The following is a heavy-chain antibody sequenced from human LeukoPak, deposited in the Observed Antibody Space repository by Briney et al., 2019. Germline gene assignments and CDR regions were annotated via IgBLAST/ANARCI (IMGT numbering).Heavy chain of an antibody. CDR1: GYTFTGYY. Sequence: ASVKVSCKASGYTFTGYYMHWVRQAPGQGLEWMRWINPNSGGTNYAQKFQGRVTMTRDTSISTAYMELSRLRSDDTAVYYCARADVTMVRGVIITYWFDPWGQGTLVTVSS. J-gene: IGHJ5*02. CDR3: ARADVTMVRGVIITYWFDP. D-gene: IGHD3-10*01. V-gene: IGHV1-2*02. CDR2: INPNSGGT.